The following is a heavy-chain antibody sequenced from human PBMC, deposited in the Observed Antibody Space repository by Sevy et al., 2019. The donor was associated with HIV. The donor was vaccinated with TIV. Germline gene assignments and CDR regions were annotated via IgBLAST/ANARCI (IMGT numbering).Heavy chain of an antibody. CDR1: GGSISSYY. D-gene: IGHD2-21*02. Sequence: SETLSLTCTVSGGSISSYYWSWIRQPPGKGLEWIGYIYYSGSTNYNPSLKSRVTISVDTSKNHFSLKLGSVTAADPAVYYCARLAVVTNYYYYYYMDVWGKGTTVTVSS. CDR3: ARLAVVTNYYYYYYMDV. V-gene: IGHV4-59*01. J-gene: IGHJ6*03. CDR2: IYYSGST.